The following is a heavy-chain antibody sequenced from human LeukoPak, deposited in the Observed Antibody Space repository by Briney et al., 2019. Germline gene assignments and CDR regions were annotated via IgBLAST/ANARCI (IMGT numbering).Heavy chain of an antibody. CDR3: ARAPQKRFGELLYDY. J-gene: IGHJ4*02. CDR2: INLNSGNT. V-gene: IGHV1-8*03. CDR1: GYTFTRYD. D-gene: IGHD3-10*01. Sequence: GASVKVSCTASGYTFTRYDINWVRQATGQGLEWIGWINLNSGNTGYAQKFQGRVTITRDTSIRTAYLEVSSLKSEDTAVYYCARAPQKRFGELLYDYLGQGTLVTVLS.